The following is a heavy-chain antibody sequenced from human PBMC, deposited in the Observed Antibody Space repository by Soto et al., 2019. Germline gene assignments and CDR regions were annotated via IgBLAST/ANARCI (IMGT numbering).Heavy chain of an antibody. CDR1: GFTFSSYA. CDR3: AKVKRYGDYANLDY. Sequence: EVQLLESGGGLIQPGGSLRLSCAASGFTFSSYAMSWVRQAPGKGLEWVSAISGSGGSTYYADSVKGRFTISRDNSKNTLYLQMNSLRAEDTAVYYCAKVKRYGDYANLDYWGQGTLVTVSS. D-gene: IGHD4-17*01. J-gene: IGHJ4*02. V-gene: IGHV3-23*01. CDR2: ISGSGGST.